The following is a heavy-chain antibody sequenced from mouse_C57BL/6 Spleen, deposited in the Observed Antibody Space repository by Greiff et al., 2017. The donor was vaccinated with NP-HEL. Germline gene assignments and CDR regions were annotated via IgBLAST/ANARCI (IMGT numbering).Heavy chain of an antibody. CDR1: GYTFTSYW. CDR3: ARGITTVVATDY. CDR2: IDPSASYT. V-gene: IGHV1-50*01. J-gene: IGHJ2*01. D-gene: IGHD1-1*01. Sequence: VQLQQSGAELVKPGASVKLSCKASGYTFTSYWMQWVKQRPGQGLEWIGEIDPSASYTNYNQKFKGKATLTVDTSSSTAYMQLSSLTSEDSAVYYCARGITTVVATDYWGQGTTLTVSS.